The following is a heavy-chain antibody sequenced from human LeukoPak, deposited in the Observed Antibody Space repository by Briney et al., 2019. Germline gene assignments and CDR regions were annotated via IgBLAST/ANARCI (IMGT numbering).Heavy chain of an antibody. V-gene: IGHV3-7*01. D-gene: IGHD3-10*02. CDR1: GFAFSSYW. Sequence: GGSLRLSCAASGFAFSSYWMSWVRQAPGKGLEWVANIKQDGSEKYYVDSVKGRFTISRDNDKNSLYLQMNSLRAVDTAVYYCAELGITMIGGVWGKGSTVTISS. CDR2: IKQDGSEK. CDR3: AELGITMIGGV. J-gene: IGHJ6*04.